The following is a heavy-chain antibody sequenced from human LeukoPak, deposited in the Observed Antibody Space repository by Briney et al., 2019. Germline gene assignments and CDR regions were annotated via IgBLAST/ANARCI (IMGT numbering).Heavy chain of an antibody. J-gene: IGHJ3*02. CDR2: IYTSGST. CDR1: GGSISSGSYY. Sequence: SETLSLTCTVSGGSISSGSYYWSWIRQPAGKGLEWIGRIYTSGSTNYNPSLKSRVTISVDTSKNQFSLKLSSVTAADTAVYYCARDLDSDFWSGYYTGRSAFDIWGQGTMVTVSS. CDR3: ARDLDSDFWSGYYTGRSAFDI. V-gene: IGHV4-61*02. D-gene: IGHD3-3*01.